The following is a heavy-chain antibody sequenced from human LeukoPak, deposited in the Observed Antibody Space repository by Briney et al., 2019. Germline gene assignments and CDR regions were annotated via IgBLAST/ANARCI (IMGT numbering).Heavy chain of an antibody. CDR3: ARADGSGSFYGMDV. D-gene: IGHD3-10*01. Sequence: ASVKVSCKASGYTFTGYYMHWVRQAPGQGLEWMGWINPNSGGTNYAQKLQGWVTMTRDTSISTAYMELSRLRSDDTAVYYCARADGSGSFYGMDVWGQGNTVTVSS. CDR1: GYTFTGYY. CDR2: INPNSGGT. V-gene: IGHV1-2*04. J-gene: IGHJ6*02.